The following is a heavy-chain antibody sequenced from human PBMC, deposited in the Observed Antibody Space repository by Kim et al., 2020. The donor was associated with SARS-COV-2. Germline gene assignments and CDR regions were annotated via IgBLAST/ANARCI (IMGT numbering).Heavy chain of an antibody. CDR3: AKDMGDGYREYYFDY. CDR1: GFTFDDYA. J-gene: IGHJ4*02. D-gene: IGHD3-16*01. Sequence: GGSLRLSCAASGFTFDDYAMHWVRQAPGKGLEWVSGISWNSGSIGYADSVKGRFTISRDNAKNSLYLQMNSLRAEDTALYYCAKDMGDGYREYYFDYWGQGTLVTVSS. V-gene: IGHV3-9*01. CDR2: ISWNSGSI.